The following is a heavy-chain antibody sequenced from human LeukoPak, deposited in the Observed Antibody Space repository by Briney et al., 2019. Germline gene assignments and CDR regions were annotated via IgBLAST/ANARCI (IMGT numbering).Heavy chain of an antibody. J-gene: IGHJ6*03. V-gene: IGHV3-23*01. CDR2: ISGSGGST. Sequence: GSLRLSCAASGFTFSSYAMSWVLQAPGKGLEWVSAISGSGGSTYYADSVKGRFTISRDNSKNTLYLQMNSLRAEDTAVYYCARLQGYPVGGIYYMDVWGKGTTVTVSS. CDR3: ARLQGYPVGGIYYMDV. CDR1: GFTFSSYA. D-gene: IGHD1-26*01.